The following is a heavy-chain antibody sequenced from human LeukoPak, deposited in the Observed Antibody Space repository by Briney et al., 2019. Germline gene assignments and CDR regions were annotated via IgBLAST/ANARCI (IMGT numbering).Heavy chain of an antibody. CDR1: GFTFDDYV. Sequence: PGGSLRLSCAASGFTFDDYVMHWVRQAPGKGLEWVSLISGNGGSTYYADSVKGRFTIYRDNSKNSLYLQMNSLRTEDTALYYCIKDIGVIIPQNWFDPWGQGTLVTVSS. D-gene: IGHD3-3*01. V-gene: IGHV3-43*02. CDR3: IKDIGVIIPQNWFDP. J-gene: IGHJ5*02. CDR2: ISGNGGST.